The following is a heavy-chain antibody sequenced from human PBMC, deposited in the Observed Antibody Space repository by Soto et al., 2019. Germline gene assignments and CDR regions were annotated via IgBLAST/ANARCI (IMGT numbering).Heavy chain of an antibody. J-gene: IGHJ5*02. V-gene: IGHV4-59*08. CDR1: SGSMSSYY. Sequence: SETLSLTCTVSSGSMSSYYWSWIRQPPGKGLEWIGYIYYSGSTNYNPSLKSRVAISVDTSKNQFSLKLSSVTAADTAVYYCARHSGYSGSDWFDPWGQGTLVTVSS. CDR2: IYYSGST. D-gene: IGHD5-12*01. CDR3: ARHSGYSGSDWFDP.